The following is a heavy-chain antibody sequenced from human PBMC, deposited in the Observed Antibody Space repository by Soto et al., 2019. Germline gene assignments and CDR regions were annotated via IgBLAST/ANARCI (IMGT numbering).Heavy chain of an antibody. CDR3: ARGDSNSWSDF. J-gene: IGHJ4*02. CDR2: ISYDGTNK. Sequence: QVQLVESGGGVVQPGRSLRLSCAASGFTFRCYAMDWVRQAPGKGLEWVAVISYDGTNKYYADSVKGRFTISRDNSKNTLSLQMNSLRPDDTAVYYCARGDSNSWSDFWGQGTLVTVSS. D-gene: IGHD6-13*01. CDR1: GFTFRCYA. V-gene: IGHV3-30*01.